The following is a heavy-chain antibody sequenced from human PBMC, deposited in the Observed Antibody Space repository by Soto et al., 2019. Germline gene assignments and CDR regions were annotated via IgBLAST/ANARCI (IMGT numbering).Heavy chain of an antibody. CDR1: GFTFRSYG. V-gene: IGHV3-33*01. J-gene: IGHJ6*02. CDR3: ARVGGSGSYFPLYYYYYGMDV. Sequence: GSLRLPCAASGFTFRSYGVHGGRQSPGKGLEWVAVIWYDGSNKYYADSVKGRFTISRDNSKNTLYLQMNSLRAEDTAVYYCARVGGSGSYFPLYYYYYGMDVWGQGTTVTVSS. CDR2: IWYDGSNK. D-gene: IGHD3-10*01.